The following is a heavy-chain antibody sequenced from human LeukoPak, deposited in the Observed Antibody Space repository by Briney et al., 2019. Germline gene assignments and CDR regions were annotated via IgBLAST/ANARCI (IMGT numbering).Heavy chain of an antibody. CDR3: AKQLGYCSDGSCYFPY. D-gene: IGHD2-15*01. Sequence: GGSLRLSCAASGFTFSSSAMSWVRQAPGKGLAWVSAISNNGGYTYYADSVQGRFTISRDNSKSTLCLQMNSLRAEDTAVYYCAKQLGYCSDGSCYFPYWGQGTLVTVSS. V-gene: IGHV3-23*01. J-gene: IGHJ4*02. CDR1: GFTFSSSA. CDR2: ISNNGGYT.